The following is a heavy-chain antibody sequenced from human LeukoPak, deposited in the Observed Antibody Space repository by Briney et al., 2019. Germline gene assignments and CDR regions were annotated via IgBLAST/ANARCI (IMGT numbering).Heavy chain of an antibody. CDR3: ARLSQQTFDI. Sequence: ASERVSCKASGYIFTTYYMHWVRQAPGQGLEWMGIIDPSGGSTSYAQKFQGRVTMTRDTSTSTVYMELSSLRSDDTAVYYCARLSQQTFDIWGQGTLVTVSS. CDR2: IDPSGGST. CDR1: GYIFTTYY. V-gene: IGHV1-46*01. J-gene: IGHJ3*02.